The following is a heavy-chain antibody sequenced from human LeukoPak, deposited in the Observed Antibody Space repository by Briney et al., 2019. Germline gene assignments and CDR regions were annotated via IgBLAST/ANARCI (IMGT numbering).Heavy chain of an antibody. CDR3: ARDSSGYDLGGNWFDP. Sequence: ASVKVSCKASGYTFTSYGISWVRQAPGQGLEWMGWISAYNSNTNYAQKLQGRVTMTTDTSTSTAYMELRSLRSDDTAVYYCARDSSGYDLGGNWFDPWGQGTLVTVSS. CDR2: ISAYNSNT. CDR1: GYTFTSYG. D-gene: IGHD5-12*01. J-gene: IGHJ5*02. V-gene: IGHV1-18*01.